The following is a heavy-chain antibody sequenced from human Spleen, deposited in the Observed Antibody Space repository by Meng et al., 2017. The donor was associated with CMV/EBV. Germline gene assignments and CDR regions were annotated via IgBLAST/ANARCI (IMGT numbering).Heavy chain of an antibody. CDR2: MSNDDRSR. J-gene: IGHJ4*02. CDR1: GFTFGTYA. CDR3: VTGGLYFEN. D-gene: IGHD1-26*01. V-gene: IGHV3-23*03. Sequence: LVLSRAASGFTFGTYALSWVRQVPGKGLEWVSVMSNDDRSRNYADSVKGGFTISNDKSRNMLHLQMNSLRAEATAIYYCVTGGLYFENWGQGTLVTVSS.